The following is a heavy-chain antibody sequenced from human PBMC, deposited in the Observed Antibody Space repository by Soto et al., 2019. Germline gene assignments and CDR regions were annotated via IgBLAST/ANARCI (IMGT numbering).Heavy chain of an antibody. CDR3: VKDFYWGPTVTPDY. Sequence: QVQLVESGGGVVQPGRSLRLSCAASGFTFSSYGIHWVRQAPGRGLEWVAVISYDASNKYYADSVKGRFTISRDNSKNTLYLQMNSLRGEDTAMYYCVKDFYWGPTVTPDYWGQGTLVTVSS. D-gene: IGHD4-17*01. CDR1: GFTFSSYG. V-gene: IGHV3-30*18. J-gene: IGHJ4*02. CDR2: ISYDASNK.